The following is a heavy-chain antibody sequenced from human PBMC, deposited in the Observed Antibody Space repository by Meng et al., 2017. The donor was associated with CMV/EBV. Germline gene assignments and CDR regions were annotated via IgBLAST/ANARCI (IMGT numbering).Heavy chain of an antibody. CDR2: IIPNSGGT. D-gene: IGHD3-10*01. CDR1: GYTFTGYY. CDR3: ARVITIDDAFDI. V-gene: IGHV1-2*02. J-gene: IGHJ3*02. Sequence: ASVKVSCKASGYTFTGYYMHWVRQAPGQGLEWMGWIIPNSGGTNYAQKFQGRVTMTRDTSISTAYMELSRLRSDDTAVYYCARVITIDDAFDIWGQGTMVTVSS.